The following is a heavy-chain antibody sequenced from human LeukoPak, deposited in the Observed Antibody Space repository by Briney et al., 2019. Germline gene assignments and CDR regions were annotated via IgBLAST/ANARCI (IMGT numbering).Heavy chain of an antibody. V-gene: IGHV4-61*05. CDR1: GGSISSSSYY. CDR2: IYYSGST. D-gene: IGHD6-13*01. Sequence: PSETLSLTCTVSGGSISSSSYYWGWIRQPPGKGLEWIGYIYYSGSTNYNPSLKSRVTISVDTSKNQFSLKLSSVTAADTAVYYCARAGTRAAAGTYAFDIWGQGTMVTVSS. J-gene: IGHJ3*02. CDR3: ARAGTRAAAGTYAFDI.